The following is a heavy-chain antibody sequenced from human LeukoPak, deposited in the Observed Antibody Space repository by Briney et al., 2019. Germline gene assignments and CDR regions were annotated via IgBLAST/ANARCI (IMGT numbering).Heavy chain of an antibody. CDR2: SNPSSGGT. CDR3: ARGPGGGYDWLGH. V-gene: IGHV1-2*02. CDR1: GYIFTGYY. D-gene: IGHD5-12*01. J-gene: IGHJ4*02. Sequence: ASVKVSCKASGYIFTGYYLHWVRQAPGQGLEWMGWSNPSSGGTNYAQKFQGRVTMTRDTSIGTAYMELSRLRSDDTAVYYCARGPGGGYDWLGHWGQGTLVTVSS.